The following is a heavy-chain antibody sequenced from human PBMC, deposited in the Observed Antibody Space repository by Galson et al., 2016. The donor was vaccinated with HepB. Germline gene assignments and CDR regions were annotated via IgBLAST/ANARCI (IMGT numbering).Heavy chain of an antibody. V-gene: IGHV1-18*01. J-gene: IGHJ4*02. CDR2: IRGEYGNK. Sequence: SVPVSFPSSFYTFISSDISGVRKVPGQGCEWRGGIRGEYGNKSYAKKVQGRVTMTTDTPTSTAYMELRSLRSDDTAVYYCVAGVLRFLEWLSPVDYWGQGTLATVSS. CDR1: FYTFISSD. CDR3: VAGVLRFLEWLSPVDY. D-gene: IGHD3-3*01.